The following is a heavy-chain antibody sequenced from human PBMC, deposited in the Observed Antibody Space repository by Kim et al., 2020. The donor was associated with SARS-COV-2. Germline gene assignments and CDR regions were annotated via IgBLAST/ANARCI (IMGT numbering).Heavy chain of an antibody. CDR1: GYTFTSYY. Sequence: ASVKVSCKASGYTFTSYYMHWVRQAPGQGLEWMGIINPSGGSTSYAQKFQGRVTMTRDTSTSTVYMELSSLRSEDTAVYYCARLPNDQTTGTTDSGGQPYGMDVWGQGTTVTVSS. D-gene: IGHD1-1*01. J-gene: IGHJ6*02. CDR2: INPSGGST. CDR3: ARLPNDQTTGTTDSGGQPYGMDV. V-gene: IGHV1-46*01.